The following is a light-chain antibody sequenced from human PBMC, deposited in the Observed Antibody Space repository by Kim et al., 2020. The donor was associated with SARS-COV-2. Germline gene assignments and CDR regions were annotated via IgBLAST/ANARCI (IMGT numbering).Light chain of an antibody. Sequence: AAGQKVMMTCRGDSRRSNYANWYQQEPGKAAVLVIFGRKNRPSGTPDRFSGSSSGNNASLTITGGQAEDEADYYCNHRDSSGDHGVFGGGTKLTVL. CDR1: SRRSNY. J-gene: IGLJ3*02. CDR2: GRK. CDR3: NHRDSSGDHGV. V-gene: IGLV3-19*01.